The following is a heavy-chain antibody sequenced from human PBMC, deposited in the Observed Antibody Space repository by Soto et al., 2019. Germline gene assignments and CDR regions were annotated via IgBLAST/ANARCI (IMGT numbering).Heavy chain of an antibody. CDR2: ISAGGGGT. CDR3: ATEGHHDGSGPFGH. D-gene: IGHD3-22*01. J-gene: IGHJ5*02. Sequence: GGSLRLSCAASGFRFSDYAMGWVRQAPGKGLEWVSAISAGGGGTYYADSVKGWFTISSDSSNNRLYLQMNNLRAQDTAVYYCATEGHHDGSGPFGHWGQGTLVTVSS. V-gene: IGHV3-23*01. CDR1: GFRFSDYA.